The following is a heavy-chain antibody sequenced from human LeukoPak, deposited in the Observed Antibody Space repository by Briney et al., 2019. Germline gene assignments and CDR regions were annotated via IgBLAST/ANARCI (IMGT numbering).Heavy chain of an antibody. J-gene: IGHJ5*02. CDR1: GGSFSGYY. CDR3: ARGGAWSGYYRNRFDP. V-gene: IGHV4-34*01. D-gene: IGHD3-3*01. CDR2: INHSGST. Sequence: SETLSLTCAVYGGSFSGYYWSWIRQPPGKGLEWIGEINHSGSTNYNPSLKSRVTISVDTSKNQFSLKLSSVTAAATAVYYCARGGAWSGYYRNRFDPWGQGTLVTVSS.